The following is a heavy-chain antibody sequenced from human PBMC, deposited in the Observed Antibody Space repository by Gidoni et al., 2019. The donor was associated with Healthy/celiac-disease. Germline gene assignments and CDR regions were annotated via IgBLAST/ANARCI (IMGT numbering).Heavy chain of an antibody. V-gene: IGHV1-24*01. CDR2: FDPEDGET. CDR1: GYTLTELS. D-gene: IGHD4-17*01. Sequence: QVQLVQPGAEVKKPGASVKVSCQVSGYTLTELSMHWVRQAPGKGLAWMGGFDPEDGETIYAQKFQGRVTMTEDISTDTAYMELSSLRSEDTAVYYCATEEGDYATNDAFDIWGQGTMVTVSS. CDR3: ATEEGDYATNDAFDI. J-gene: IGHJ3*02.